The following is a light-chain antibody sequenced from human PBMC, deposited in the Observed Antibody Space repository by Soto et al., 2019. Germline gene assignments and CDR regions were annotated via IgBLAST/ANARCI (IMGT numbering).Light chain of an antibody. J-gene: IGKJ4*01. V-gene: IGKV1-5*03. CDR1: QSINSW. Sequence: DIQMTQSPSTLSASVGDRVIITCRASQSINSWLAWYQQKPGKAPNLLIYKASSLARGVPARFSGSGAGTEFTPTISSLQPDDAATYYCQQYKSYSTFGDSTFGGGTKVEIK. CDR2: KAS. CDR3: QQYKSYSTFGDST.